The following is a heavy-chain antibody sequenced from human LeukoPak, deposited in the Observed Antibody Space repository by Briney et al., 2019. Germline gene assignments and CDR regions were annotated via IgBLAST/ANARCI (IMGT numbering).Heavy chain of an antibody. CDR3: ARSPQYYDILTGFRTYYFDY. CDR2: IHYTGNT. D-gene: IGHD3-9*01. Sequence: PSETLSLTCTVSGASFRGYYWSWIRQPPGKGLEWIGYIHYTGNTDYNPSLTSRVTISVDTSKNQFSLKLSSVTAADTAVYYCARSPQYYDILTGFRTYYFDYWGQGTLVTVSS. J-gene: IGHJ4*02. V-gene: IGHV4-59*08. CDR1: GASFRGYY.